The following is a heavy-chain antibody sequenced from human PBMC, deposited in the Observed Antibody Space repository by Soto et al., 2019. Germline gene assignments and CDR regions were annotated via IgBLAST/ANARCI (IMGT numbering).Heavy chain of an antibody. CDR2: IYSDGST. CDR1: RFTVNSNY. J-gene: IGHJ4*02. D-gene: IGHD3-9*01. V-gene: IGHV3-66*01. CDR3: ATLTKYDILTGFYPC. Sequence: GVLRLSCAASRFTVNSNYMSWVRQAPGKGLEWVSVIYSDGSTYYADSVKGRFIISRDNSNNTLYFQMNSLRAEDTAVYYCATLTKYDILTGFYPCWGQGTLVTVSS.